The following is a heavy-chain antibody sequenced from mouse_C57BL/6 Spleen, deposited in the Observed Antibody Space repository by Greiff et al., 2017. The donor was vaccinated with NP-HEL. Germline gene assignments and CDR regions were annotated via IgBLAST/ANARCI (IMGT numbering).Heavy chain of an antibody. D-gene: IGHD4-1*01. J-gene: IGHJ3*01. CDR2: ISSCSSTI. Sequence: EVKLMESGAGLVKPGGSLKLSCAASGFTFSDYGMHWVRQAPEKGLEWVAYISSCSSTIYYAETVKGRFTISRDNAKTTLFLQMNSVGSEDTAMDYYARKNCDGGFAYWGQGTMVTVSA. CDR3: ARKNCDGGFAY. CDR1: GFTFSDYG. V-gene: IGHV5-17*01.